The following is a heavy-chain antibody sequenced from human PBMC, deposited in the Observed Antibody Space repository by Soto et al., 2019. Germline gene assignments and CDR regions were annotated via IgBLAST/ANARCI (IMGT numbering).Heavy chain of an antibody. D-gene: IGHD1-1*01. CDR2: VIPIIGEG. CDR3: ARPAVNDLDADSSAFDI. Sequence: QVQLVQSGAEVKEPGSSVKVSCKVSGGTFSSQTINWVRQVPGQGLEWMGSVIPIIGEGKYAQSFLGRATITGDRSTSTAYMELSSLRSEDTAVYYCARPAVNDLDADSSAFDIWGQGTMVTVSS. CDR1: GGTFSSQT. V-gene: IGHV1-69*02. J-gene: IGHJ3*02.